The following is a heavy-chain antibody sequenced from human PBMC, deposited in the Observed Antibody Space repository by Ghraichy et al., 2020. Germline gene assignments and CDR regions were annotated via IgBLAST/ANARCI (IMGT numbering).Heavy chain of an antibody. J-gene: IGHJ4*02. CDR1: GGSINSFY. Sequence: SETLSLTCTVSGGSINSFYWSWIRQPPGQGLEWIGYIYYSGSTNYNPSLKSRVTISVDTSKNQFSLKLSSVTAADTAVYYCASQITTTTGIDYWGQGTLVTVSS. D-gene: IGHD1-7*01. CDR3: ASQITTTTGIDY. CDR2: IYYSGST. V-gene: IGHV4-59*01.